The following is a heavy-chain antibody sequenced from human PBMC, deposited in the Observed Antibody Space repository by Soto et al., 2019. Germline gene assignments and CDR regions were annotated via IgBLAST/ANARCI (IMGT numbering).Heavy chain of an antibody. D-gene: IGHD5-12*01. V-gene: IGHV3-30-3*01. CDR2: ISYDGSNK. CDR3: ASLLDIVATIYGDY. Sequence: QVQLVESGGGVVQPGRSLRLSCAASGFTFSSYAMHWVRQAPGKGLEWVAVISYDGSNKYYADSVKGRFTISRDNSKNTLYLQMNSLRAEDTAVYYCASLLDIVATIYGDYWGQGTLVTVSS. J-gene: IGHJ4*02. CDR1: GFTFSSYA.